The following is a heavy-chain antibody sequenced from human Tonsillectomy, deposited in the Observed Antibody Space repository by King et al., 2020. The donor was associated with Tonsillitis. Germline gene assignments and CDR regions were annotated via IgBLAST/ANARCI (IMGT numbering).Heavy chain of an antibody. J-gene: IGHJ4*02. Sequence: VQLVESGGGVVQPGRSLRLSCAASGFTFSSFAMHWVRQAPGKGLEWVAVISYDGSNKYYADSVRGLFTISRDNSKNKLYLQMNSLRAEDTAVYYCARDKSPGDSNGYLNYWGQGTLVTVSS. CDR1: GFTFSSFA. D-gene: IGHD3-22*01. CDR3: ARDKSPGDSNGYLNY. V-gene: IGHV3-30*04. CDR2: ISYDGSNK.